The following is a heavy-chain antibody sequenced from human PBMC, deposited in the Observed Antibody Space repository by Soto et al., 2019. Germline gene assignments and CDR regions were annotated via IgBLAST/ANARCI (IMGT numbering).Heavy chain of an antibody. CDR1: GFTFDDYA. V-gene: IGHV3-9*01. CDR2: ISWNSGSI. Sequence: EVQLVESGGGLVQPGRSLRLSCAASGFTFDDYAMHWVRQAPGKGLEWVSGISWNSGSIGYADSVEGRFTISRDNAKNSLYLQMNSLRAEDTALYYCAPSSSYTRGNFQHWGQGTLVTVSS. J-gene: IGHJ1*01. CDR3: APSSSYTRGNFQH. D-gene: IGHD6-13*01.